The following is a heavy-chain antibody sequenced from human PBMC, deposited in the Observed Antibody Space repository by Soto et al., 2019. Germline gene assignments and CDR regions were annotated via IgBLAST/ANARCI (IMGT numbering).Heavy chain of an antibody. CDR1: GCMYSSYS. CDR2: IIQDGTT. J-gene: IGHJ4*02. D-gene: IGHD4-17*01. V-gene: IGHV3-23*01. CDR3: AKDLRPDGVWDFDS. Sequence: VGAQILSSAATGCMYSSYSMASFRQTPGRGPEWVSGIIQDGTTYYADSVKGRFTISRDNSRNSVYLQMITLRGEDTAVYYCAKDLRPDGVWDFDSWGQGTLVTVSS.